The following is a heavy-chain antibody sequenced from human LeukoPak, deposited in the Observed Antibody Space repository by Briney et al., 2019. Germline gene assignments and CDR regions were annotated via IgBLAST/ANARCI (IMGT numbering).Heavy chain of an antibody. CDR3: ARSMWERQGATAY. CDR2: IYHSGST. D-gene: IGHD1-26*01. Sequence: PSETLSLTCTVSGGSISSGGYYWSWIRQPPGRGLEWIGYIYHSGSTYYNPSLKSRVTISVDRSRNQFSLKLSSVTAADTAVYYCARSMWERQGATAYWGQGTLVTVSS. J-gene: IGHJ4*02. CDR1: GGSISSGGYY. V-gene: IGHV4-30-2*01.